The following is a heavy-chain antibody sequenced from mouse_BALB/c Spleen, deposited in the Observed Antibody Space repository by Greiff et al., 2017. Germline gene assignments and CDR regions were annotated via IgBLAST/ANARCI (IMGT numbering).Heavy chain of an antibody. CDR3: ARIAFYYYGSSYDFDV. CDR2: IWGGGST. V-gene: IGHV2-6-4*01. D-gene: IGHD1-1*01. CDR1: GFSLSRYS. Sequence: QVQLKQSGPGLVAPSQSLSITCTVSGFSLSRYSVHWVRQPPGKGLEWLGMIWGGGSTDYNSALKSSLSISKDNSKSQVFLKMNSLQTDDTAMSYCARIAFYYYGSSYDFDVWGAGTTVTVSS. J-gene: IGHJ1*01.